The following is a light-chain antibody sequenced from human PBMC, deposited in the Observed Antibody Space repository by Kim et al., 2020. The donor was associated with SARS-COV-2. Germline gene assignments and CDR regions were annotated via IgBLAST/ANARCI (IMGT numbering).Light chain of an antibody. CDR2: AAS. Sequence: AIRMTQSPSSFSASTGDRVTITCRASQGISSYLDWYQQKPGKAPKLLIYAASTLQSGVPSRFSDSGSGTDFTLTISCLQSEDFATYYCQQYYSYPPTFGQGTKVDIK. V-gene: IGKV1-8*01. CDR3: QQYYSYPPT. J-gene: IGKJ1*01. CDR1: QGISSY.